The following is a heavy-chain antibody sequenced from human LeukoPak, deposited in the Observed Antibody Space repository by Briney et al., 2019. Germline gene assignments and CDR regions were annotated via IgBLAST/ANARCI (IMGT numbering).Heavy chain of an antibody. Sequence: GGSLRLSCAASEFTFSTYSMNWVREAPGKGLEWISYISSSSSVMYYADSVKGRFTISRDNAKNTMDLQMNSLRVEDTAVYHCTRYDSSRFDPWGQGTLVIVSS. CDR1: EFTFSTYS. D-gene: IGHD3-3*01. J-gene: IGHJ5*02. CDR2: ISSSSSVM. CDR3: TRYDSSRFDP. V-gene: IGHV3-48*01.